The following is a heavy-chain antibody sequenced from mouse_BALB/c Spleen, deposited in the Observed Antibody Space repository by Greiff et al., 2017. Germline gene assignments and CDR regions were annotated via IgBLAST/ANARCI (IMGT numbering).Heavy chain of an antibody. D-gene: IGHD1-2*01. CDR3: ARIPIHYYGYPRYWYFDV. V-gene: IGHV1-63*02. Sequence: QVQLQQSGAELVRPGTSVKISCKASGYTFTNYWLGWVKQRPGHGLEWIGDIYPGGGYTNYNEKFKGKATLTVDTSSSTAYVDLSSLTSEDSAVYYCARIPIHYYGYPRYWYFDVWGAGTTVTVSS. CDR2: IYPGGGYT. J-gene: IGHJ1*01. CDR1: GYTFTNYW.